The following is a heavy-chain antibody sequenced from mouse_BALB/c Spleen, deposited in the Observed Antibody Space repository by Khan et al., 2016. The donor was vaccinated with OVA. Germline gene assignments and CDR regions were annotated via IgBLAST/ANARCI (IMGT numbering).Heavy chain of an antibody. CDR3: ASHLTGSFAY. CDR1: GFTFSTYA. Sequence: EVKLVESGGDLVKPGGSLRLSCAASGFTFSTYAMSWVRQPPDKRLEWVATINSDGYYTYYPDTVKGRVTISRNKAENTLYMQMSSLKSEDTAIXYCASHLTGSFAYWGQGTLVTVSA. D-gene: IGHD4-1*01. CDR2: INSDGYYT. V-gene: IGHV5-6*01. J-gene: IGHJ3*01.